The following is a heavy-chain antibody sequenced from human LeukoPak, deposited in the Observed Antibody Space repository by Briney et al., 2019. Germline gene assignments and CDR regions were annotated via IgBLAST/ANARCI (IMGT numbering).Heavy chain of an antibody. J-gene: IGHJ5*02. CDR2: IYPGDSDT. D-gene: IGHD1-1*01. V-gene: IGHV5-51*01. Sequence: GESLKISCKGSGYSFTSYWIGWVRQMPGKGLEWMGIIYPGDSDTRYSPSFQGQVTISADKSISTAYLQWSSLKASDTAMYYCARLSGNDVIEYWFDPWGQGTLVTVSS. CDR3: ARLSGNDVIEYWFDP. CDR1: GYSFTSYW.